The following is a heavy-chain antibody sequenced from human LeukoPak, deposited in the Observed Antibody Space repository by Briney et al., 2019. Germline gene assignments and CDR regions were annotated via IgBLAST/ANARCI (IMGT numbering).Heavy chain of an antibody. CDR1: GFTFSSYA. Sequence: GGSLRLSCAASGFTFSSYAMHWVRRAPGKGQEYVSAISSNGGSTYYANSVKGRFTISRDNSKNTLYLQMNSLRPEDTAVYYCASAITGTWGQGTLVTVSS. CDR3: ASAITGT. V-gene: IGHV3-64*01. D-gene: IGHD1-20*01. CDR2: ISSNGGST. J-gene: IGHJ5*02.